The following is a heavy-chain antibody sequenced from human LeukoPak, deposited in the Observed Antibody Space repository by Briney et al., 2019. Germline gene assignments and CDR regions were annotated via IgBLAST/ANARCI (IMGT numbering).Heavy chain of an antibody. Sequence: GGSLRLSCAASGFTFSSYWMNWVRQAPGKGLEWVANIKQDGSEKYYVDSVKGRFAISRDNSKNSLYLQTNSLRAEDTAVYYCARDRTTLTVTSSDLDAFDIWGQGTMVTVSS. J-gene: IGHJ3*02. CDR1: GFTFSSYW. V-gene: IGHV3-7*01. D-gene: IGHD4-17*01. CDR3: ARDRTTLTVTSSDLDAFDI. CDR2: IKQDGSEK.